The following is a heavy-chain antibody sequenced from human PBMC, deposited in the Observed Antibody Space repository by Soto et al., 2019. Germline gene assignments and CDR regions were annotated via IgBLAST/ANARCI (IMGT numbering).Heavy chain of an antibody. CDR2: ISGSGGTT. CDR3: GTISDQGIPAARDS. CDR1: TFTFTDYA. D-gene: IGHD6-13*01. Sequence: GGSLRLSCVASTFTFTDYAMSWVRQAPGEGLEWVSGISGSGGTTYYAESVKGRFSISRDNSKNTLYLHLNNLRVEDTAIYYCGTISDQGIPAARDSWGQGSRGTVSS. J-gene: IGHJ4*02. V-gene: IGHV3-23*01.